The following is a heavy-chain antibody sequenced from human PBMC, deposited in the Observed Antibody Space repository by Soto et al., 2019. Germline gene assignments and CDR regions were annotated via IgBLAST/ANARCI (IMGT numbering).Heavy chain of an antibody. CDR2: IYWDDDK. CDR1: GFSLSTSGVG. Sequence: QITLKESGPPLVKPTQTLTLTCTFSGFSLSTSGVGVGWIRQPPGKALEWLALIYWDDDKRYSPSLKSRLTITKDTSKNQVLLTMTNMDPVDTATYYCAHRPSYCSGGSCYSGFDYWGQGTLVTVSS. J-gene: IGHJ4*02. CDR3: AHRPSYCSGGSCYSGFDY. D-gene: IGHD2-15*01. V-gene: IGHV2-5*02.